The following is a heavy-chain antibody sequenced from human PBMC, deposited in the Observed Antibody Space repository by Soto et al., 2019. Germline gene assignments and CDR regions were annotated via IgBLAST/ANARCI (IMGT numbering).Heavy chain of an antibody. CDR1: GFTFSSYW. J-gene: IGHJ6*03. CDR3: ARRKTYYDFWSGSTRPLNDYYYYMDV. CDR2: INSDGSST. Sequence: GGSLRLSCAASGFTFSSYWMHWVRQAPGKGLVWVSRINSDGSSTSYADSVKGRFTISRDNAKNTLYLQMNSLRAEDTAVYYCARRKTYYDFWSGSTRPLNDYYYYMDVWGKGTTVTVSS. D-gene: IGHD3-3*01. V-gene: IGHV3-74*01.